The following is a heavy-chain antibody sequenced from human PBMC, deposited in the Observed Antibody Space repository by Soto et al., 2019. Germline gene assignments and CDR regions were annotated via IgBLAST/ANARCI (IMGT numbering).Heavy chain of an antibody. Sequence: PSETLSLTCAVYGGSFSGYYWSWIRQPPGKGLEWIGEINHSGSTNYNPSLKSRVTISVDTSKNQFSLKLSSVTAADTAVYYCARGGIEAAGTVRWLHPWGQGTLVTVSS. CDR3: ARGGIEAAGTVRWLHP. D-gene: IGHD6-13*01. V-gene: IGHV4-34*01. J-gene: IGHJ5*02. CDR1: GGSFSGYY. CDR2: INHSGST.